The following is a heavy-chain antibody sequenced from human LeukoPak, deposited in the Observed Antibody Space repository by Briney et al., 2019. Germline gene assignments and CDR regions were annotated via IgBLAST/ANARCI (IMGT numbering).Heavy chain of an antibody. Sequence: GGSLRLSCAASGFTFSSYGMHWVRQAPGKGLEWVAVISYDGSNKYYADSVKGRFTISRDNSKNTLYLQMNSLRAEDTAVYYCTSQWLVPGFDYWGQGTLVTVSS. J-gene: IGHJ4*02. D-gene: IGHD6-19*01. CDR2: ISYDGSNK. CDR3: TSQWLVPGFDY. CDR1: GFTFSSYG. V-gene: IGHV3-30*03.